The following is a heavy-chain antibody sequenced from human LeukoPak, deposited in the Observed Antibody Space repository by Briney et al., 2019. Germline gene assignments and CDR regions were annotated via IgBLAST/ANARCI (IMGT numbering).Heavy chain of an antibody. CDR1: GFTVSSNS. D-gene: IGHD4/OR15-4a*01. Sequence: GGSLRLSCTVSGFTVSSNSMSWARQAPGKGLEWVSFICSDNTHYSDSVKGRFTISRDNSKNTLYLQMNSLRAEDTAVYYCARRAGAYSHPYDYWGQGTLVTVSS. CDR2: ICSDNT. J-gene: IGHJ4*02. CDR3: ARRAGAYSHPYDY. V-gene: IGHV3-53*01.